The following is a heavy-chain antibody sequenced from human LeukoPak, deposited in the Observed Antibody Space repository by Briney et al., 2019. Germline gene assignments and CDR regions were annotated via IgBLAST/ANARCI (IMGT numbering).Heavy chain of an antibody. CDR2: LDPEAGET. V-gene: IGHV1-24*01. J-gene: IGHJ4*02. D-gene: IGHD3-22*01. CDR3: ATSGSGYYYTF. CDR1: GYSLTELS. Sequence: ASVKVSCKVSGYSLTELSIDWVRQVPGRGLEWVGGLDPEAGETIYAQKFQGRVTMTEDTSTDTTYMDLSSLRSDDTAVYYCATSGSGYYYTFWGQGPLVTVSS.